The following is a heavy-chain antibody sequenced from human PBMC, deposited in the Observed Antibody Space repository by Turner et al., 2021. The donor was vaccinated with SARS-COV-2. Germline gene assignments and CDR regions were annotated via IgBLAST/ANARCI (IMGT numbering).Heavy chain of an antibody. CDR2: DYYRGNT. CDR1: GGSISSSINY. D-gene: IGHD4-4*01. CDR3: ARVKSTVNTYYYYYMDV. V-gene: IGHV4-39*01. Sequence: HLQLQQSGPGLVKPSETLSRTCSVSGGSISSSINYWGWTRQPPAKGPEWIGSDYYRGNTYNNPSLESRGTISVETSNNQFSLKLDYVTAAETAVYCCARVKSTVNTYYYYYMDVWGKGTTVTVSS. J-gene: IGHJ6*03.